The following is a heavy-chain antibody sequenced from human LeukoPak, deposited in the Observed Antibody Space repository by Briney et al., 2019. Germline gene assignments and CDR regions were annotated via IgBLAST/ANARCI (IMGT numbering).Heavy chain of an antibody. CDR2: ISAYNCNT. J-gene: IGHJ4*02. CDR3: ARPPRWFGESKDTAMAHFDY. V-gene: IGHV1-18*01. D-gene: IGHD5-18*01. CDR1: GYTFTSYG. Sequence: ASVTVSCKASGYTFTSYGISWVRQAPGQGLEWMGWISAYNCNTNYAQKLQGRVTITTDTSTNTDYMELRSLRSDDTAVYYCARPPRWFGESKDTAMAHFDYWGQGTLVTVSS.